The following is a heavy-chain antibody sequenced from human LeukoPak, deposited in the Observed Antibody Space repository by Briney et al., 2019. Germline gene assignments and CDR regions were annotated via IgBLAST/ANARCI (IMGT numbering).Heavy chain of an antibody. Sequence: GGSLRLSCAASGFSLSSYAMHWVRQAPGKGLEWVAVISYDGRNEYYADSVKGRFTISRDISKNTLYLQMNSLRPEDTAVYYCARGGDSWSGYSYGMDVWGQGTTVTVSS. CDR3: ARGGDSWSGYSYGMDV. D-gene: IGHD3-3*01. CDR1: GFSLSSYA. J-gene: IGHJ6*02. CDR2: ISYDGRNE. V-gene: IGHV3-30-3*01.